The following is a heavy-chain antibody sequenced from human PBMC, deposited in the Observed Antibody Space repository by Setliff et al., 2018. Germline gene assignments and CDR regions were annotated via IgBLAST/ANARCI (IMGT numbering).Heavy chain of an antibody. CDR2: IGHTGSI. CDR3: AREQWLDPPGYYYMDV. J-gene: IGHJ6*03. Sequence: PSETLCLTCTVSGYSISSGYIWGWIRQPPGKGLEWVGNIGHTGSINYNPSLKSRVSISVDTSKNQFSLKLNSVTAADMAVYYCAREQWLDPPGYYYMDVWAKGTTVTVSS. V-gene: IGHV4-38-2*02. D-gene: IGHD6-19*01. CDR1: GYSISSGYI.